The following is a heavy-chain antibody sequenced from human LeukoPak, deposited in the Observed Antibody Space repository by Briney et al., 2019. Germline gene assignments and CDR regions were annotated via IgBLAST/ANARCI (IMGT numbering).Heavy chain of an antibody. V-gene: IGHV3-13*01. CDR3: ARAETPAYSSSWYRRSGYYYGMDV. J-gene: IGHJ6*02. CDR2: IGTAGDT. Sequence: GGSLRLSCAASGFTFSSYDMHWVRQAAGKGLEWVSAIGTAGDTYYPGSVKGRFTISRENAKNSLYLQMNSLRAGDTAVYYCARAETPAYSSSWYRRSGYYYGMDVWGQGTTVTVSS. CDR1: GFTFSSYD. D-gene: IGHD6-13*01.